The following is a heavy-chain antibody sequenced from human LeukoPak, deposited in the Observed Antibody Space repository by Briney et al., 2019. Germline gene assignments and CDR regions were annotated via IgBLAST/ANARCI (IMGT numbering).Heavy chain of an antibody. CDR2: TSYRSKSNN. D-gene: IGHD6-13*01. Sequence: SQTLSLTCAISGDSVSSNSAASNWIRQSPSRGLEWLGRTSYRSKSNNDYAISVKSLITSNPDTSKNQFSLQLISVTPEDTAVYYGARVEYSSSWSLGVVDYWGQGTLVTVSS. CDR1: GDSVSSNSAA. CDR3: ARVEYSSSWSLGVVDY. V-gene: IGHV6-1*01. J-gene: IGHJ4*02.